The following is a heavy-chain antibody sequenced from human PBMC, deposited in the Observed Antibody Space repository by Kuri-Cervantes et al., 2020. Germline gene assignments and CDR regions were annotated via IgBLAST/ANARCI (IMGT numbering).Heavy chain of an antibody. CDR2: MNPNSGNT. D-gene: IGHD3-3*01. CDR3: AKDNGPGTIFGVVNSHYYGMDV. J-gene: IGHJ6*02. V-gene: IGHV1-8*01. Sequence: ASVKVSCKASGYTFTSYDINWVRQATGQGLEWMGWMNPNSGNTGYAQKFQGRVTMTRNTSISTAYMELSSLRSEDTALYYCAKDNGPGTIFGVVNSHYYGMDVWGQGTTVTVSS. CDR1: GYTFTSYD.